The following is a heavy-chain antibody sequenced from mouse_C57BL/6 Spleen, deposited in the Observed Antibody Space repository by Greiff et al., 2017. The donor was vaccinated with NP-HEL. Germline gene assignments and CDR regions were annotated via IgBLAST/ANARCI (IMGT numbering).Heavy chain of an antibody. Sequence: VQLQQPGAELVRPGSSVKLSCKASGYTFTSYWMHWVKQRPIQGLEWIGNIDPSDSETHYNQKFKDKATLTVDKSSSTAYMQLSSLTSEDSAVYYCSRDPNCYGSSYWYFDVWGTGTTVTVSS. V-gene: IGHV1-52*01. CDR1: GYTFTSYW. J-gene: IGHJ1*03. CDR2: IDPSDSET. CDR3: SRDPNCYGSSYWYFDV. D-gene: IGHD1-1*01.